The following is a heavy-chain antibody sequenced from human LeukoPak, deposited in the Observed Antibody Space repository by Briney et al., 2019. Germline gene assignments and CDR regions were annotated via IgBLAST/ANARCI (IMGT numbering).Heavy chain of an antibody. CDR3: ARGPYYYDSSGYHDY. CDR2: IYTSGST. V-gene: IGHV4-4*07. Sequence: PSETLSLTCTVSGGSISSYYWSWIRQPAGKGLEWIGRIYTSGSTNYNPSLKSRVTISVDTSKNQFSLKLSSVTAADTAVYYCARGPYYYDSSGYHDYWGQGTLVTVSS. CDR1: GGSISSYY. J-gene: IGHJ4*02. D-gene: IGHD3-22*01.